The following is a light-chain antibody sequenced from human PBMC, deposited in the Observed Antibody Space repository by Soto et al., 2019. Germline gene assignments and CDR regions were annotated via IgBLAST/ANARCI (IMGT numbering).Light chain of an antibody. CDR3: QAWDSSTVV. Sequence: SYELTQPPSVSVSPGQTASITCSGDKLGDKYACWYQQKPGQSPVLVIYQDSKRPSGIPERFSGSTSGNTAPLTISGTQAIDAADYYCQAWDSSTVVFGGGTKLTVL. J-gene: IGLJ2*01. V-gene: IGLV3-1*01. CDR2: QDS. CDR1: KLGDKY.